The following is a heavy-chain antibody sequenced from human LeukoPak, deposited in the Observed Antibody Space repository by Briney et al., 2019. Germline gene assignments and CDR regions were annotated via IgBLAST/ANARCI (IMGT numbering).Heavy chain of an antibody. CDR3: ARDFHCSSTSCPLYYFDY. V-gene: IGHV4-4*07. CDR1: GGSISSYY. J-gene: IGHJ4*02. D-gene: IGHD2-2*01. Sequence: PSETLSLTCTVSGGSISSYYWSWIRQPAGKGLEWIGRIYTSGSTNYNPSLKSRVAMSVDTSKNQFSLKLSSVTAADTAVYYCARDFHCSSTSCPLYYFDYWGQGTLVTVSS. CDR2: IYTSGST.